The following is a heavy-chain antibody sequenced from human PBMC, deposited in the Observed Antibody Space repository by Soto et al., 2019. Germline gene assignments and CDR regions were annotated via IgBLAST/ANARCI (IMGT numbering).Heavy chain of an antibody. Sequence: ASVKVSCKASGYTFTSYGISWVRQAPGQGLEWMGWISAYNGNTNYAQKLQGRVTMTTDTSTSTAYMELRSLGSDDTAVYYCARDYDSSGYYADDAFDIWGQGTMVTV. J-gene: IGHJ3*02. CDR1: GYTFTSYG. V-gene: IGHV1-18*01. CDR3: ARDYDSSGYYADDAFDI. D-gene: IGHD3-22*01. CDR2: ISAYNGNT.